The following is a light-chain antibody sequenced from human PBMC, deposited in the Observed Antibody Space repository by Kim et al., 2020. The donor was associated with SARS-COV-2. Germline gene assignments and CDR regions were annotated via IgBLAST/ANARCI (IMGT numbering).Light chain of an antibody. CDR2: SDN. V-gene: IGLV1-44*01. CDR3: AAWDDSLNGPYWV. Sequence: VTISCSGSSSKIGRNTVNWYQQLPGTAPKLLIYSDNQRPSGVPDRFSASKSGTSASLAISGLQSEDEADYYCAAWDDSLNGPYWVFGGGTQLTVL. CDR1: SSKIGRNT. J-gene: IGLJ3*02.